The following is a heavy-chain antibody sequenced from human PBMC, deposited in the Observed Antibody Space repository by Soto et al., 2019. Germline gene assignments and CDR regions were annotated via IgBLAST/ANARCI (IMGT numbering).Heavy chain of an antibody. Sequence: QITLKESGPTLVNPTQTLTLTCTFSGFSLSTSGVGVGWIRQPPGKALEWLALIYWDDDKRYSPSLKSRLTITKDTSKNQVVLTMTNMDPVDTATYYCAHPYIWGSYRQYYFDYWGQGTLVTVSS. CDR3: AHPYIWGSYRQYYFDY. CDR2: IYWDDDK. J-gene: IGHJ4*02. D-gene: IGHD3-16*02. CDR1: GFSLSTSGVG. V-gene: IGHV2-5*02.